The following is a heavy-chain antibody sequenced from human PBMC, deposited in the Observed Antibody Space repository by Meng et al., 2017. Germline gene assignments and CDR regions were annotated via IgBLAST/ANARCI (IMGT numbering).Heavy chain of an antibody. CDR2: LDWDDDK. CDR3: ARTGGSYYGYFDY. CDR1: GFSLSTSGMR. V-gene: IGHV2-70*04. Sequence: SGPTLVKPTQTLTLPCTFPGFSLSTSGMRVSWIRQPPGKALEWLARLDWDDDKFYSTSLKTRLTISKDTSKNQVVLTMTNMDPVDTATYYCARTGGSYYGYFDYWGQGTLVTVSS. D-gene: IGHD1-26*01. J-gene: IGHJ4*02.